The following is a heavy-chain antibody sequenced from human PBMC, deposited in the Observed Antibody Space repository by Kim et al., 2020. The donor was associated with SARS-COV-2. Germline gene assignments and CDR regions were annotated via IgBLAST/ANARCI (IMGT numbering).Heavy chain of an antibody. CDR3: ARDGDYDILTGYYPFDY. D-gene: IGHD3-9*01. V-gene: IGHV3-30*01. J-gene: IGHJ4*02. Sequence: VKGRFTISRDNSKNTLYLQMNSLRAEDTAVYYCARDGDYDILTGYYPFDYWGQGTLVTVSS.